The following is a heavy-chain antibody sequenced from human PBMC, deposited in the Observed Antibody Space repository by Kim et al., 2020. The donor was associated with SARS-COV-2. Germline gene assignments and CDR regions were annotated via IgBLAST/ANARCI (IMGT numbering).Heavy chain of an antibody. V-gene: IGHV1-3*01. D-gene: IGHD5-18*01. CDR3: ARSGYSYGYGDYAYYYMDV. CDR1: GYTFTSYA. CDR2: INAGNGNT. Sequence: ASVKVSCKASGYTFTSYAMHWVRQAPGQRLEWMGWINAGNGNTKYSQKFQGRVTITRDTSASTAYMELSSLRSEDTAVYYCARSGYSYGYGDYAYYYMDVWGKGTTVTVSS. J-gene: IGHJ6*03.